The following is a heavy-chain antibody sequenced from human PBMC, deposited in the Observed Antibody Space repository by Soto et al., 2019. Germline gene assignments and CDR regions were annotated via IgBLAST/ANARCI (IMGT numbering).Heavy chain of an antibody. D-gene: IGHD3-10*01. J-gene: IGHJ4*02. Sequence: PGGSLRLSCSASGFTFNSYGFNWVRQAPGKGLEFVSSITTNGLGTNYADSVRGRFTISRDTSKNTVYLHMTSLSAEDTAVYYCARGTYFDRWGQGXLVTVYS. CDR1: GFTFNSYG. CDR3: ARGTYFDR. CDR2: ITTNGLGT. V-gene: IGHV3-64D*06.